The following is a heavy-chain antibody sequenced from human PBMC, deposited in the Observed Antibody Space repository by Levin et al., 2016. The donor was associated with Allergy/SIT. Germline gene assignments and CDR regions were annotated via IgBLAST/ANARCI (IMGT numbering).Heavy chain of an antibody. D-gene: IGHD2-15*01. CDR1: GYTFTGYY. V-gene: IGHV1-2*04. CDR2: INPNSGGT. Sequence: ASVKVSCKASGYTFTGYYMHWVRQAPGQGLEWMGWINPNSGGTNYAQKFQGWVTMTRDTSISTAYMELSRLRSDDTAVYYCARPRYCSGGSCSDDFDIWGQGTMVTVSS. J-gene: IGHJ3*02. CDR3: ARPRYCSGGSCSDDFDI.